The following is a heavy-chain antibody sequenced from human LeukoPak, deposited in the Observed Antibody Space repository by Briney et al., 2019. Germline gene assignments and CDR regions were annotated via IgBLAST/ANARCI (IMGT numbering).Heavy chain of an antibody. J-gene: IGHJ5*02. Sequence: SETLSLTCTVSGGSISSSSYYWGWIRQPPGKGLEWIGSIYYSGSTYYNPSLKSRVTISVDTSKNQFSLKLSSVTAADTAVYYCARGGYRFDPWGQGILVTVSS. CDR3: ARGGYRFDP. D-gene: IGHD1-1*01. CDR1: GGSISSSSYY. V-gene: IGHV4-39*01. CDR2: IYYSGST.